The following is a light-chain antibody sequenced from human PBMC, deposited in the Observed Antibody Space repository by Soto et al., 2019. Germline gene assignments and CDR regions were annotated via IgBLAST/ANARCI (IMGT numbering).Light chain of an antibody. CDR2: AAS. Sequence: DIKMTQSPGDRSTSVGEGGISTCRASQSIGTGLTWYQQKPQNAPKLLIYAASSVPSGVPSRFSGSGSGTDFTLTISSLQPEDFATYYCQQCDSILYTFGQGTKVDIK. J-gene: IGKJ2*01. V-gene: IGKV1-39*01. CDR1: QSIGTG. CDR3: QQCDSILYT.